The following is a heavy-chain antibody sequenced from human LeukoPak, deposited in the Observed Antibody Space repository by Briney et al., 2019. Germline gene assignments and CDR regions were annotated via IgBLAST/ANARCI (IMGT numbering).Heavy chain of an antibody. V-gene: IGHV1-46*01. D-gene: IGHD2-2*01. J-gene: IGHJ4*02. CDR2: INPSDGGI. CDR1: GYTFTNYY. CDR3: ARESDCSSTSCYPHFDY. Sequence: GASVRVSCKASGYTFTNYYLHWVRQAPGHGLEWMAIINPSDGGIYYEQKLQGRVTITADQSTSTAYMELSSLRSEDTAVYYCARESDCSSTSCYPHFDYWGQGTLVTVSS.